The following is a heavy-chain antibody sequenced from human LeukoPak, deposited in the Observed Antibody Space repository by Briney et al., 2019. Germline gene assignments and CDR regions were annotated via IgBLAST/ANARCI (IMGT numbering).Heavy chain of an antibody. CDR2: IYSGGST. CDR3: GRALGSPLDY. CDR1: GFTVSRNY. Sequence: GGSLRLSCAASGFTVSRNYMSWVRQAPGKGLEWVSVIYSGGSTYCADSVKGRFTISRDNSKNTLYLQMNSLRAEDTAVYYCGRALGSPLDYWGQGTLVTVSS. D-gene: IGHD1-26*01. J-gene: IGHJ4*02. V-gene: IGHV3-66*01.